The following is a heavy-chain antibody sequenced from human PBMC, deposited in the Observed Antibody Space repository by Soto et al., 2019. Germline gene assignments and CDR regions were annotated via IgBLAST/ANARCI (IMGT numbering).Heavy chain of an antibody. D-gene: IGHD1-20*01. CDR3: AKDITETSDY. CDR2: ISWNSFSI. J-gene: IGHJ4*02. Sequence: GGSLRLSCAASGFTFDDYAMHWVRQAPGKGLEWVSGISWNSFSIGYADSVKGRFTISRDNAKNSLYLQMNSLRAEDTALYYCAKDITETSDYWGQGTLVTVSS. V-gene: IGHV3-9*01. CDR1: GFTFDDYA.